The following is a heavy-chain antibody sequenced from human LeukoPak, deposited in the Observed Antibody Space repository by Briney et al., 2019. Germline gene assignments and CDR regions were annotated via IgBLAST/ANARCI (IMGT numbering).Heavy chain of an antibody. CDR1: GFTFSSYA. CDR2: ISGSGGST. Sequence: GGSLRLSCAASGFTFSSYAMSWVRQAPGKGLEWVSAISGSGGSTYYADSVKGRFTISRDNSKNTLYLQMNSLRAEDTAVYYCAKGLPGYYDSSGYYYSYWGQGILVTVSS. CDR3: AKGLPGYYDSSGYYYSY. V-gene: IGHV3-23*01. J-gene: IGHJ4*02. D-gene: IGHD3-22*01.